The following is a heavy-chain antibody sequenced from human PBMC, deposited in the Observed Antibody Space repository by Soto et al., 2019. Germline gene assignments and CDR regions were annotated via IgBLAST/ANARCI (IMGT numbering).Heavy chain of an antibody. V-gene: IGHV5-51*01. Sequence: GESLKISCKASGYSFTSQWIGWVRQKPGKGLEWMGLIFPGDSDTRYSPSFQGQVTISADKSISTAFLQWSSLKASDTAMYYCARLVDGYPGYWGQGTLVTVSS. CDR3: ARLVDGYPGY. CDR2: IFPGDSDT. J-gene: IGHJ4*02. D-gene: IGHD5-12*01. CDR1: GYSFTSQW.